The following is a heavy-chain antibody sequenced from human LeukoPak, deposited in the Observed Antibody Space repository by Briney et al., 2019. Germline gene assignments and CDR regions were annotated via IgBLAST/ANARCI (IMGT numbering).Heavy chain of an antibody. CDR3: ARHIGGGIEDMDV. Sequence: SETLSLTCTVSGGSIGTYYWSWIRQAPGKGLEWIGYIYVTGTRYNPYLQSRVTISVDTFRNQFFLKMSSVTAADTAVYYCARHIGGGIEDMDVWGKGAKVTVSS. J-gene: IGHJ6*03. CDR2: IYVTGT. V-gene: IGHV4-59*08. CDR1: GGSIGTYY. D-gene: IGHD3-16*02.